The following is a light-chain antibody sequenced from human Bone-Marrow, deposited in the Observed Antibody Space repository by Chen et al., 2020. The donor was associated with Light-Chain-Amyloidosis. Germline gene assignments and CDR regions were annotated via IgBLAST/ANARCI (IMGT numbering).Light chain of an antibody. J-gene: IGLJ3*02. V-gene: IGLV3-21*02. CDR3: QVWDRSSDRPV. CDR2: DDS. Sequence: SYVLTQPSSVSVAPGQTATIACGGNNIGSTSLHWYQQTPGRAPLLVVYDDSDRPSGIPERLSGSNSGNTANLTISRVEAGDEADYYCQVWDRSSDRPVFGGGTKLTVL. CDR1: NIGSTS.